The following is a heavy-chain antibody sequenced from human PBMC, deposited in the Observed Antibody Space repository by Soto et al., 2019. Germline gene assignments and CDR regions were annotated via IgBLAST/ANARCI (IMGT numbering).Heavy chain of an antibody. CDR1: GGTFSSHT. V-gene: IGHV1-69*08. Sequence: QDQLVQSGAEVKKPGSSVKVSCKASGGTFSSHTFSWVRQAPGQGLEWMGRIIPALGTATYAQKFQGRVKITADDSATTAYMELKSRRSEDAAVYYCAGPDFADSSYFDFWGRGTLVTVSS. CDR3: AGPDFADSSYFDF. D-gene: IGHD4-17*01. J-gene: IGHJ2*01. CDR2: IIPALGTA.